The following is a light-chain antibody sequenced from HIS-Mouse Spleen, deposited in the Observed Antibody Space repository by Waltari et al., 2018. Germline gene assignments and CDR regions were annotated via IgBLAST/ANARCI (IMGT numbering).Light chain of an antibody. CDR2: DVS. CDR3: SSYTSSSFNVV. V-gene: IGLV2-14*03. Sequence: QSALTQPASVSGPPGQSITIPCTGTSSDVGGYNYVPGYQQHPGKAPKLMIYDVSNRPSGVSNRFSGSKSGNTASLTISGLQAEDEADYYCSSYTSSSFNVVFGGGTKLTVL. CDR1: SSDVGGYNY. J-gene: IGLJ2*01.